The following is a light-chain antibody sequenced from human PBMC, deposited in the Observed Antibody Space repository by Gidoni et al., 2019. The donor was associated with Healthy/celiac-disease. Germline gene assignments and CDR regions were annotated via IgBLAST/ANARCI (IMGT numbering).Light chain of an antibody. J-gene: IGKJ1*01. Sequence: EIVMTQSPAPLSVSPGERATLSCRASQSVSSNLAWYQQKPGQAPRLLIYGASTRATGTPARFSGSWSGTEFTLTISSLQSEDFAVYYCQQYNNWPPWTFXXXTKVEIK. CDR2: GAS. CDR1: QSVSSN. V-gene: IGKV3D-15*01. CDR3: QQYNNWPPWT.